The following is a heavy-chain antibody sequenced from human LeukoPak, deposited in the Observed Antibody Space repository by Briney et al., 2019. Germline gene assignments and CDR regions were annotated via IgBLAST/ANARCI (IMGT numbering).Heavy chain of an antibody. V-gene: IGHV3-64*01. D-gene: IGHD2-21*02. CDR1: GFTSSNYA. J-gene: IGHJ4*02. Sequence: PGGSLRLSCAASGFTSSNYAMHWVRQAPGKGLEYVSAISSNGGSTYYANSVKGRFTISRDNSKNTLYLQMGSLRAEDMAVYYCARDLRLKELAYCGGDCLLYWRRKTLVTVSS. CDR2: ISSNGGST. CDR3: ARDLRLKELAYCGGDCLLY.